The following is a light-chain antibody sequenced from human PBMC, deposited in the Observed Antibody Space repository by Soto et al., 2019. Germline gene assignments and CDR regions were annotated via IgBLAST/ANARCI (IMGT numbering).Light chain of an antibody. CDR3: SSYTSSSTRV. Sequence: QSVLTQPASVSGSSGKSITISCTRTRSDVGGYNYVSWYQQHPGKAPKLMIYDVSNRPSGVSNRFSGSKSGNTASLTISGLQAEDEADYYCSSYTSSSTRVFGTGTKVTVL. J-gene: IGLJ1*01. V-gene: IGLV2-14*01. CDR1: RSDVGGYNY. CDR2: DVS.